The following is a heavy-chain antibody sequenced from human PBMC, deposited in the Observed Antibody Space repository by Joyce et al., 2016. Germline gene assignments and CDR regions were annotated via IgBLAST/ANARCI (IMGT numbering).Heavy chain of an antibody. V-gene: IGHV4-34*04. J-gene: IGHJ1*01. CDR2: VNDRGRT. CDR1: GGSLSGYY. Sequence: QVQLQAWGAGLLKPSETLSLTCAAYGGSLSGYYWSWIRQAPGMGLVWSGEVNDRGRTNDNPSLKRRATTSMDTSKKQFSLRLTTVTAADTAVYFCARGRRGIILARGEMGEYLQHWGRGTVVIVSS. CDR3: ARGRRGIILARGEMGEYLQH. D-gene: IGHD3-10*01.